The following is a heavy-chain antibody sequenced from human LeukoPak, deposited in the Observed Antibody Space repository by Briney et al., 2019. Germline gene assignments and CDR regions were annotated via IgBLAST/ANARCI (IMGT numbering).Heavy chain of an antibody. CDR1: GGSITSGGYS. D-gene: IGHD2-2*01. J-gene: IGHJ5*02. V-gene: IGHV4-30-2*01. CDR2: IYHSGST. Sequence: SQTLSLTCAVSGGSITSGGYSWSWIRQPPGKGLEWIGYIYHSGSTYYNPSLKSRVTISVDRSKNQFSLKLSSVTAADTAVYYCASSCSSTSCWNWFDPWGQGTLVTVSS. CDR3: ASSCSSTSCWNWFDP.